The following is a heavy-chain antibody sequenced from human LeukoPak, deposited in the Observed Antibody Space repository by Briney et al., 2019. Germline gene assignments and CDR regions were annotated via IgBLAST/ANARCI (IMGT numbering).Heavy chain of an antibody. CDR1: GGSISSISSNNYH. Sequence: MSSETLSLTCIVSGGSISSISSNNYHWGWIRQPPGKGLEWIGSIYYSGSTYYNPSLKSRVTISVDTSKNQFSLKLSSVTAADTAVYYCARLLETYYYGMDVWGQGTTVTVSS. CDR3: ARLLETYYYGMDV. CDR2: IYYSGST. V-gene: IGHV4-39*01. J-gene: IGHJ6*02.